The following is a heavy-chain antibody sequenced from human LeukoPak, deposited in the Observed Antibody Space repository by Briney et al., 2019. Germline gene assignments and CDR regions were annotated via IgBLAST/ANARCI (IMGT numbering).Heavy chain of an antibody. CDR3: ARQGLYDSSDFWTFQH. CDR1: GFSFSDYY. D-gene: IGHD3/OR15-3a*01. CDR2: ISSSSDYK. Sequence: GGSLRLSCAASGFSFSDYYMSWIRQTPEEGLEWLSYISSSSDYKNYADSLKGRFTISRDNTENSVYLQMNSLRAEDTAVYYCARQGLYDSSDFWTFQHWGQGTLVTVSS. V-gene: IGHV3-11*06. J-gene: IGHJ1*01.